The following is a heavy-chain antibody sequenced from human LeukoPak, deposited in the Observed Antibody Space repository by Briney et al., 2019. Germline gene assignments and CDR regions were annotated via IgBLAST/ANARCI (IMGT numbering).Heavy chain of an antibody. CDR2: INTKGET. CDR3: ATSNDAKTAPFDH. D-gene: IGHD2-21*02. Sequence: SETLSLTCTVSGVSISAYQWSWVRQSPEKGLEGIGCINTKGETSYNPSLQSRVTTSVDTYKSQFSLRLPSVTAADTAVYYCATSNDAKTAPFDHWGQGAPVTVSS. V-gene: IGHV4-4*09. J-gene: IGHJ4*02. CDR1: GVSISAYQ.